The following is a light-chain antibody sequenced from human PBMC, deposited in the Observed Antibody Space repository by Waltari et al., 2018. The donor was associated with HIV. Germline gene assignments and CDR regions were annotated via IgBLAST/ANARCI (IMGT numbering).Light chain of an antibody. V-gene: IGLV1-47*02. Sequence: QSVLTQPPSASGTPGQRVTISCSGSSSNIGSKYVYWYQQLPGTAPKLLIYSNNQRPSGVPDRFSGSKSGTSASLAISGLQFEDEADYYCAAWDDSLKVVFGGGTKLTVL. J-gene: IGLJ2*01. CDR3: AAWDDSLKVV. CDR2: SNN. CDR1: SSNIGSKY.